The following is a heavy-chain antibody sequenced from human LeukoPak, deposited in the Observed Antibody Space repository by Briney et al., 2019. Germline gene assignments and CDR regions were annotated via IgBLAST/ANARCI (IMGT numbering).Heavy chain of an antibody. Sequence: GGSLRLSCAASGFTFSSYSMNWVRQAPGKGLEWVSSISSSSSYIYYADSVKGRFTISRDNAKNSLYLQMNSLRAEDTAVYYCARGGVWLALSTFDYWGQGTLVTVSS. CDR2: ISSSSSYI. D-gene: IGHD3-10*01. CDR3: ARGGVWLALSTFDY. CDR1: GFTFSSYS. V-gene: IGHV3-21*01. J-gene: IGHJ4*02.